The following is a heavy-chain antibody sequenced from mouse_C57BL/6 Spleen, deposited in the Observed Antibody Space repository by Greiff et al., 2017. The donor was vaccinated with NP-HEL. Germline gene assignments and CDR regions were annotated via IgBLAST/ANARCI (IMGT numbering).Heavy chain of an antibody. D-gene: IGHD1-1*01. CDR3: AKNFYYGSSYLYYFDY. CDR2: IYPRSGNT. Sequence: VKLVESGAELARPGASVKLSCKASGYTFTSYGISWVKQRTGQGLEWIGEIYPRSGNTYYNEKFKGKATLTADKSSSTAYMELRSLTSEDSAVYFCAKNFYYGSSYLYYFDYWGQGTTLTVSS. J-gene: IGHJ2*01. CDR1: GYTFTSYG. V-gene: IGHV1-81*01.